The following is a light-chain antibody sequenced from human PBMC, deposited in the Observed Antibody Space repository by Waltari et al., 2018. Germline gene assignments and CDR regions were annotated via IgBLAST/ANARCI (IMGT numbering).Light chain of an antibody. CDR3: QAWDSSTAEVV. V-gene: IGLV3-1*01. J-gene: IGLJ2*01. Sequence: SYELIQPPSVSVSPGQTVSITCSGDKLGDKYASWYQQKPGQSPVLVIYQDNKRPSGIPERFSGSNSGNTATLTISGTQAMDEADYYCQAWDSSTAEVVFGGGTKLTVL. CDR2: QDN. CDR1: KLGDKY.